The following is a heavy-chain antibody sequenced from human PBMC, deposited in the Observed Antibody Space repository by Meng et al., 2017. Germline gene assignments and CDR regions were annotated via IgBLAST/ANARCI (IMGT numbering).Heavy chain of an antibody. CDR1: ARASSSGHYY. J-gene: IGHJ5*02. Sequence: QLQLQESGPGLGKPSPALSLTFTVSARASSSGHYYWSWIRQPPGKGLEWIGYIYYSGSTHYNPSLKSRVIISLDTSKNQFSLKLSSVTAADTAVYYCARRGADYGAFDPWGQGTLVTVSS. CDR3: ARRGADYGAFDP. CDR2: IYYSGST. D-gene: IGHD4/OR15-4a*01. V-gene: IGHV4-30-4*01.